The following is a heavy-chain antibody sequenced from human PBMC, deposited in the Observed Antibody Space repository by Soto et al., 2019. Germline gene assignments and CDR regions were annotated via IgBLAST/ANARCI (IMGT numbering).Heavy chain of an antibody. CDR3: VKDQDDFWSGFQL. Sequence: PGGSLTLSCSASGFTFSSYAMHWVRQAPGKGLEYVSAISSNGGSTYYADSVKGRFTISRDNSKNTLYLQMSSLRAEDTAVYYCVKDQDDFWSGFQLWGQGTLVTVS. CDR1: GFTFSSYA. CDR2: ISSNGGST. J-gene: IGHJ1*01. V-gene: IGHV3-64D*06. D-gene: IGHD3-3*01.